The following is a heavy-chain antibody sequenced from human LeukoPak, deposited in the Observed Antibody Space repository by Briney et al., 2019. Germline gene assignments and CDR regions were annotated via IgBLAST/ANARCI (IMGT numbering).Heavy chain of an antibody. J-gene: IGHJ6*02. V-gene: IGHV3-30*03. CDR2: ISYDGSNK. D-gene: IGHD6-19*01. CDR1: GFTFSSYC. Sequence: PGRSLRLSCAASGFTFSSYCMHWVRQAPAKGREGVAVISYDGSNKYYADSVKGRFPISRDNSKNTLYLQMNSLRAEDTAVYYCARGPRGYSSGQRDYYYGMDVWGQGTTVTVSS. CDR3: ARGPRGYSSGQRDYYYGMDV.